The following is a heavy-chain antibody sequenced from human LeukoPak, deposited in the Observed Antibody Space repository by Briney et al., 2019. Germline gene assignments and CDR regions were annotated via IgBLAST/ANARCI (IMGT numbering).Heavy chain of an antibody. D-gene: IGHD6-13*01. Sequence: GGSLRLSCAASGFTFSSYAMSWVRQAPGKGLEWVSAISGSGGSTYYADSVKGRFTISRDNSKNTLYLQMSSLRAEDTAVYYCAKGLAAAGTVRFDYWGQGTLVTVSS. J-gene: IGHJ4*02. CDR2: ISGSGGST. CDR1: GFTFSSYA. V-gene: IGHV3-23*01. CDR3: AKGLAAAGTVRFDY.